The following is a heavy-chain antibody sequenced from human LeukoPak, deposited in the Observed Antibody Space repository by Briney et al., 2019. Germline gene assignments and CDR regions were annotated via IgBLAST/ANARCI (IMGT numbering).Heavy chain of an antibody. J-gene: IGHJ4*02. CDR1: GFTSSSYA. V-gene: IGHV3-23*01. CDR3: AKDGKGAPVAGTGYFDY. Sequence: GASLRLSCAASGFTSSSYAMSWVRQAPGKGLEWVSVISGSGGNTYYADSVKGRFTISRDNSKNTLYLQMNSLRAEDTAIYYCAKDGKGAPVAGTGYFDYWGQGTLVTVSS. D-gene: IGHD6-19*01. CDR2: ISGSGGNT.